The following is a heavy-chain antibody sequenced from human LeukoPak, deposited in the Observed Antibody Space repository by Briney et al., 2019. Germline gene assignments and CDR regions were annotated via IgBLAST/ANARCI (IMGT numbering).Heavy chain of an antibody. CDR3: GRNRGALPFIGKPETELFLDF. CDR2: INLYNGHT. J-gene: IGHJ4*02. Sequence: ASVKVSCKASGYTFSSYGVTWVRQTPAQGLEWMGWINLYNGHTHNAKNFQGRVTMTTDASTTTVYLELRSLRSDDTALYYCGRNRGALPFIGKPETELFLDFWGKGTQVTVSS. CDR1: GYTFSSYG. V-gene: IGHV1-18*01. D-gene: IGHD3-10*01.